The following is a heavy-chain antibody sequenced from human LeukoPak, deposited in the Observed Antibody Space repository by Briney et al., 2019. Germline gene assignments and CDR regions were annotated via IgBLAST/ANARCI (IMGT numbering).Heavy chain of an antibody. J-gene: IGHJ5*02. V-gene: IGHV3-21*01. CDR3: ARDPSTYYYDSSGYYNWFDP. CDR1: GFTFSSYS. CDR2: ISSSSSYI. Sequence: PGGSLRLSCAASGFTFSSYSMNWVRQAPGKGLEWASSISSSSSYIYYADSVKGRFTISRDNAKNSLYLQMNSLRAEDTAVYYCARDPSTYYYDSSGYYNWFDPWGQGTLVTVSS. D-gene: IGHD3-22*01.